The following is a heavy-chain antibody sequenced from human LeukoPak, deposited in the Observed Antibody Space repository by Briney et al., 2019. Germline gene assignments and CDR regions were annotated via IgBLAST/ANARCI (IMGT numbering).Heavy chain of an antibody. D-gene: IGHD2-15*01. V-gene: IGHV4-34*01. CDR2: INHSGST. Sequence: PSETLSLTCAVYGGSFSGYYWSWIRQPPGKGLEWIGEINHSGSTNYNPSLKSRVTISVDMPKNQFSLKLSSVTAADTAVYYCARAPSCSGGSCSSFAGLDYWGQGTLVTVSS. CDR1: GGSFSGYY. J-gene: IGHJ4*02. CDR3: ARAPSCSGGSCSSFAGLDY.